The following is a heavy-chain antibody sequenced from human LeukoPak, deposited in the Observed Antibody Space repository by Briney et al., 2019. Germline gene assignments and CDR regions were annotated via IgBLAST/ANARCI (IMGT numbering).Heavy chain of an antibody. D-gene: IGHD4-11*01. J-gene: IGHJ4*02. CDR3: ARQRGTTVTPPDY. CDR1: GGSISIGSYY. CDR2: IYISGST. Sequence: SETLSLTCTVSGGSISIGSYYWSWIRQPAGKGLEWIGRIYISGSTNYNPSLKSRVTISVDTSKNQFSLKLSSVTAADTAVYYCARQRGTTVTPPDYWGQGTLVTVSS. V-gene: IGHV4-61*02.